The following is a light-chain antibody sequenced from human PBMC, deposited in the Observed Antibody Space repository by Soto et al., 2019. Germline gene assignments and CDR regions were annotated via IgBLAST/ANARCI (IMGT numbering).Light chain of an antibody. CDR1: SSDVGGYNY. CDR3: SSHTSSSTLAV. Sequence: QSVLTQPASVSGSPGQSITISCTGTSSDVGGYNYVSWYQQHPGKAPKLMIYEVSNRPSGVSNRFSGSKSGNTASLTISGLQAEDEADYYCSSHTSSSTLAVFGGGTKVTVL. CDR2: EVS. J-gene: IGLJ2*01. V-gene: IGLV2-14*01.